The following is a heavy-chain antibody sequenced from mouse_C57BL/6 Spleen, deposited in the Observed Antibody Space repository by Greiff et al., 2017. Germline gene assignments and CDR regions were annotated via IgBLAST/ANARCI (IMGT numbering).Heavy chain of an antibody. CDR2: IWTGGGT. J-gene: IGHJ2*01. V-gene: IGHV2-9-1*01. CDR1: GFSLTSYA. D-gene: IGHD2-3*01. Sequence: QVQLQQSGPGLVAPSQSLSITCTVSGFSLTSYAISWVRQPPGKGLEWLGVIWTGGGTNYNSALNSRLSISKDNSKSHVFLNMNSMQTDDTARYYCARVRDGYYHDYWGQGTTLTVSS. CDR3: ARVRDGYYHDY.